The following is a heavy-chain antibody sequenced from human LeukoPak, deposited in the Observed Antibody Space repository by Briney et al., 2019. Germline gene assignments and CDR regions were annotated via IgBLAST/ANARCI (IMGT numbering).Heavy chain of an antibody. D-gene: IGHD3-10*01. V-gene: IGHV3-30*18. CDR3: ANGFNQVRGLYYYYYGMDV. CDR2: ISYDGSNK. J-gene: IGHJ6*02. Sequence: PGGSLRLSCAASGFTFSSYGMHWVRQAPGKGLEWVAVISYDGSNKYYADSVKGRFTISRDNSKNTLYLQMNSLRAEDTAVYYCANGFNQVRGLYYYYYGMDVWGQGTTVTVSS. CDR1: GFTFSSYG.